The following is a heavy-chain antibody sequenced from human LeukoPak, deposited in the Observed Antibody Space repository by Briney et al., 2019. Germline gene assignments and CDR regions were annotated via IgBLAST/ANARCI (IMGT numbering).Heavy chain of an antibody. J-gene: IGHJ4*02. CDR1: GGSISSSSYY. CDR2: IYYSGST. Sequence: ASETLSLTCAVSGGSISSSSYYWGWIRQPPGKGLEWIGSIYYSGSTYYNPSLKSRVTISVDTSKNQFSLKLSSVTAADTAVYYCARFDPDTAMVDYWGQGTLVTVSS. CDR3: ARFDPDTAMVDY. V-gene: IGHV4-39*07. D-gene: IGHD5-18*01.